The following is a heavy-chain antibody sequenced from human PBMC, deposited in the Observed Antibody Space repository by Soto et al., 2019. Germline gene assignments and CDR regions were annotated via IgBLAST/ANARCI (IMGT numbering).Heavy chain of an antibody. CDR1: GFSLTTSGVG. CDR3: AHRVLRTVFGLVTTTAIYFDF. Sequence: QITLNESGPTVVRPTEPLTLTCRFSGFSLTTSGVGVGWIRQSPGKAPEWLALIYWDDDKRYSASLKSRLTTAKDTSKNQVVLTVSDLDPTDTATYYCAHRVLRTVFGLVTTTAIYFDFWGQGTPVAVSS. D-gene: IGHD3-3*01. CDR2: IYWDDDK. V-gene: IGHV2-5*02. J-gene: IGHJ4*02.